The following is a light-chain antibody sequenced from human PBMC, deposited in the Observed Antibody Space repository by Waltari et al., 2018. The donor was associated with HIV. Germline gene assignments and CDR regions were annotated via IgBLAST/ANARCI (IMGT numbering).Light chain of an antibody. CDR1: SSNIGGNT. Sequence: PPSASGTPGQRVTISCSGSSSNIGGNTVNWYQHLPGTAPKLLIYSNHQRPSGVPDRFSGSKSGTSASLAISGLQSEDEADYYCASRDDSLNGPVFGRGTKLTVL. CDR2: SNH. J-gene: IGLJ2*01. V-gene: IGLV1-44*01. CDR3: ASRDDSLNGPV.